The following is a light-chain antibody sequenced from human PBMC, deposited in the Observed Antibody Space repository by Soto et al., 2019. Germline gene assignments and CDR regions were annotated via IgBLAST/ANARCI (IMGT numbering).Light chain of an antibody. CDR1: SSNIGSKT. Sequence: QSVLTQPPSASGTPGQRVTISCSGRSSNIGSKTVNWYQQLPGMAPKLLIYSDDQRPSGVPDRFSGSKSGTSASLAISGLPSEDWADYYCATWDDSLNGLFGGGTKLTVL. V-gene: IGLV1-44*01. CDR2: SDD. J-gene: IGLJ2*01. CDR3: ATWDDSLNGL.